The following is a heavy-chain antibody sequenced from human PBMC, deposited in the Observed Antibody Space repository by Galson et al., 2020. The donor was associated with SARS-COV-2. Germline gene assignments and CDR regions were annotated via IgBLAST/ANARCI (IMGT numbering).Heavy chain of an antibody. D-gene: IGHD6-6*01. CDR2: IFYSGST. CDR1: GGSISSSGYY. J-gene: IGHJ4*02. CDR3: ARQVSIVRFDS. Sequence: SETLSFTCTVSGGSISSSGYYWGWIRQPPGKGLEWIGSIFYSGSTYYNPSLKTRLTISVDTSKNQFSLKLSSLTAADTAVYYCARQVSIVRFDSWGQGTLVTVSS. V-gene: IGHV4-39*01.